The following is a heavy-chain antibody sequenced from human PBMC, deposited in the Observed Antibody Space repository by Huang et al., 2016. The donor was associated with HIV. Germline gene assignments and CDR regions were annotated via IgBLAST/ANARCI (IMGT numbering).Heavy chain of an antibody. CDR3: AKDLTYTFGRHFDY. CDR1: GFTFGSFG. V-gene: IGHV3-30*02. D-gene: IGHD3-3*01. Sequence: QVQLVESGGGVVQPGGSLRLSCTASGFTFGSFGMHWVRPAPGKGLELVAFIRYDGNNYYYADSVRGRFTISRDNSKDTLYLQMNRLRPDDSAVYYCAKDLTYTFGRHFDYWGRGTLVTVSS. CDR2: IRYDGNNY. J-gene: IGHJ4*02.